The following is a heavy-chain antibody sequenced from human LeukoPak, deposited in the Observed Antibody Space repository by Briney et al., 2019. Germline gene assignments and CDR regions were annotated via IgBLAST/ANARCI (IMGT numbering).Heavy chain of an antibody. J-gene: IGHJ4*02. V-gene: IGHV3-30*18. CDR1: GFTFSNYG. Sequence: GGSLRLSCAASGFTFSNYGMHWVRQAPGKGGQWVAVISYDGSNKYYADSVKGRFTISRDNSKNTLYLQKNSLRAEDTAVYYCAKDLATVTLIDYWGQGTLVTVSS. CDR3: AKDLATVTLIDY. D-gene: IGHD4-17*01. CDR2: ISYDGSNK.